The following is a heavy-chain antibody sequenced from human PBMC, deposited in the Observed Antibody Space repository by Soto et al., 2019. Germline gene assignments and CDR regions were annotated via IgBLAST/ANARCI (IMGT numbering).Heavy chain of an antibody. CDR3: ARARSSSWYSYYYYYMVV. Sequence: SETLSLTCTVSGGSISSSSYYWGWIRQPPGKGLEWIGSIYYSGSTYYNPSLKSRVTISVDTSKNQFSLKLSSVTAADTAVYYCARARSSSWYSYYYYYMVVWGKGTTVTVSS. V-gene: IGHV4-39*01. CDR1: GGSISSSSYY. CDR2: IYYSGST. D-gene: IGHD6-13*01. J-gene: IGHJ6*03.